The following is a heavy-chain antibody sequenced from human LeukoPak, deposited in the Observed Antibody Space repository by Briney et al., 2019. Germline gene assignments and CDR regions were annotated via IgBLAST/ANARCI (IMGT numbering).Heavy chain of an antibody. Sequence: GGSLRLSCAASGFTFSSYWMHWGRQAPGKGLVWVSRINTDGSYTDYADSVKGRFSISRDNAKNTLYLQLNSLRAEDTAVYYCTRSWNYVLDYWGQGTLVTVSS. CDR1: GFTFSSYW. J-gene: IGHJ4*02. CDR2: INTDGSYT. CDR3: TRSWNYVLDY. D-gene: IGHD1-7*01. V-gene: IGHV3-74*01.